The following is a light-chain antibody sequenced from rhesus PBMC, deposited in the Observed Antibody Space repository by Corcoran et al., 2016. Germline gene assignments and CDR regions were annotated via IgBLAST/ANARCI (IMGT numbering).Light chain of an antibody. CDR2: KAS. V-gene: IGKV1-74*01. Sequence: DIQMTQSPSSLSASVGDRVTITCRASENVDKYLNWYQQQPGKAPNLLIYKASSLQTGVPSRLSGSGSGTDYTFTISSLQPEDVATYYCQHGYSTPLPFGGGTKVEIK. CDR1: ENVDKY. J-gene: IGKJ4*01. CDR3: QHGYSTPLP.